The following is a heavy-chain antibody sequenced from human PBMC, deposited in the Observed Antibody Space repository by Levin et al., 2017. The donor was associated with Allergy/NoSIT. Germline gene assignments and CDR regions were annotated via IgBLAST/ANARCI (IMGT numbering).Heavy chain of an antibody. V-gene: IGHV3-30-3*01. CDR3: ASGSKVAPHESGLAY. CDR2: ISYDGSNK. J-gene: IGHJ4*02. CDR1: GFTFSSYA. D-gene: IGHD2-15*01. Sequence: PGGSLRLSCAASGFTFSSYAMHWVRQAPGKGLEWVAVISYDGSNKYYADSVKGRFTISRDNSKNTLYLQMNSLRDEDTAVYYCASGSKVAPHESGLAYWGQGTLVTVSS.